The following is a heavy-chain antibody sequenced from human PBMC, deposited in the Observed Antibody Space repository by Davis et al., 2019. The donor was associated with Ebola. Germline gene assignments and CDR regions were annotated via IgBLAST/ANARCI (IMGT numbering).Heavy chain of an antibody. D-gene: IGHD4-23*01. CDR3: ARGLPRVYGGNPVSWYFDL. CDR1: GFTFSSYG. Sequence: GESLKISCAASGFTFSSYGMHWVRQAPGKGLEWVAVIWYDGSNKYYADSVKGRFTISRDNSKNTLYLQMNSLRAEDTAVYYCARGLPRVYGGNPVSWYFDLWGRGTLVTVSS. V-gene: IGHV3-33*01. J-gene: IGHJ2*01. CDR2: IWYDGSNK.